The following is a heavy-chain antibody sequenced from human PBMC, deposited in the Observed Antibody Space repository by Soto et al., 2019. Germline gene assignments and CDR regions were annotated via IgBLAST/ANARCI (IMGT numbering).Heavy chain of an antibody. J-gene: IGHJ4*02. D-gene: IGHD6-19*01. CDR2: IYYSGST. V-gene: IGHV4-59*01. Sequence: QVQLQESGPGLVKPSETLSLTCTVSGGSISPYYWSWIRQPPGKGLEWIGYIYYSGSTNYNPSLKSRVTISIDTSKTQFSLKLSSVTAADTAVYYCAREDRGSGWFRFDSWGQGTLVTVSS. CDR1: GGSISPYY. CDR3: AREDRGSGWFRFDS.